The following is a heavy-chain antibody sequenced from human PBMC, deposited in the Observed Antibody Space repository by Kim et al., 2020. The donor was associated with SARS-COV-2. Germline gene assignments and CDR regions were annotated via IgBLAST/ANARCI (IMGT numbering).Heavy chain of an antibody. V-gene: IGHV1-69*04. D-gene: IGHD3-10*01. CDR2: IIPFLDMS. Sequence: QAPGQGLEWMGRIIPFLDMSNYAQRFQGRVSMTADKSTNTAYMELTSLRLDDTAVYYCTRDGVPNWFDPWGQGTLVTVSS. J-gene: IGHJ5*02. CDR3: TRDGVPNWFDP.